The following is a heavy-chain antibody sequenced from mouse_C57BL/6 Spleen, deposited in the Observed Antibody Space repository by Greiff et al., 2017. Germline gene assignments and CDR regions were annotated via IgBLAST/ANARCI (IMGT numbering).Heavy chain of an antibody. V-gene: IGHV1-55*01. CDR3: ARRDYYGSSWDY. J-gene: IGHJ2*01. CDR2: IYPGSGST. Sequence: VQLQQPGAELVKPGASVKMSCKASGYTFTSYWITWVKQRPGQGLEWIGDIYPGSGSTNYNEKFKSKATLTVDTSSSTAYMQLRSLTSEDSAVYSCARRDYYGSSWDYWGPGPTLTVSS. CDR1: GYTFTSYW. D-gene: IGHD1-1*01.